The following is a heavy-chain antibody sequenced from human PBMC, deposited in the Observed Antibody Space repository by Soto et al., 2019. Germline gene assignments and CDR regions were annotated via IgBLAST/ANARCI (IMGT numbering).Heavy chain of an antibody. Sequence: QVQLVQSGAEVKKPGASVKVSCKASGYTFSIYGISWVRQAPGQGLEWMGWISAYNGNTKYEQKLQGRVTVTPDTSTSSAYMALRRLRSDDTAVYYCARDRRVGTYPWFFDLWGRGMLVTVSS. CDR3: ARDRRVGTYPWFFDL. CDR2: ISAYNGNT. D-gene: IGHD1-26*01. J-gene: IGHJ2*01. V-gene: IGHV1-18*01. CDR1: GYTFSIYG.